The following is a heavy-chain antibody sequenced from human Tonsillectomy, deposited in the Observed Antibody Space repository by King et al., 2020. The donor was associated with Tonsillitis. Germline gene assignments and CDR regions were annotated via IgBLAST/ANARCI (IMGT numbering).Heavy chain of an antibody. CDR1: GFTFSSYA. D-gene: IGHD6-25*01. CDR3: AKEVYRSAGSGAFDI. J-gene: IGHJ3*02. Sequence: VQLVESGGGLVQPGGSLRLSCAASGFTFSSYAMSWVRQAPGKGLEWVAAFSGGGGSTFYAGSVKGRFTISRDNSKNTLYLQMNSLRAEDTAVYYCAKEVYRSAGSGAFDIWGQGTMVTVSS. CDR2: FSGGGGST. V-gene: IGHV3-23*04.